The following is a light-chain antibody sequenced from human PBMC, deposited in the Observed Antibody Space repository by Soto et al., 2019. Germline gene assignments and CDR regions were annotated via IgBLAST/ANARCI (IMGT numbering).Light chain of an antibody. CDR3: NSYKTSNNFV. CDR1: SSDIGAHNF. Sequence: SVLTQPASVSGSPGQAITVSCSGTSSDIGAHNFVSWYQQHPGKAPKLIIYEVINRPSGVSDRFSGSKSGNTASLTISGLQSEDEADYYCNSYKTSNNFVFGSGTKVTVL. V-gene: IGLV2-14*03. J-gene: IGLJ1*01. CDR2: EVI.